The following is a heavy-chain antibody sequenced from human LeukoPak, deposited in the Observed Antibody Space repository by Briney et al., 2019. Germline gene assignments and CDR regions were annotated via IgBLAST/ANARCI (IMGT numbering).Heavy chain of an antibody. J-gene: IGHJ4*02. D-gene: IGHD1-26*01. CDR2: VSLAGQT. CDR3: SRESGAFCPFGY. CDR1: GGSISNTNW. Sequence: SETLSLTCDVSGGSISNTNWWSWVRQPPGQGLERIGEVSLAGQTNYNPSLNGRVTMSLDESSNQLSLKLTSVTAADTAIYYCSRESGAFCPFGYWGQGTLVIVPS. V-gene: IGHV4-4*02.